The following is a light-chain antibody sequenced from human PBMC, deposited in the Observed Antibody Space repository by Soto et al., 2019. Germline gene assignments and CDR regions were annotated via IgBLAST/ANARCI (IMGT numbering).Light chain of an antibody. V-gene: IGLV1-47*01. Sequence: QSALTQPPSASGTPGQRVTLSCSGSSSNIGSNYVYWYQQLPGTAPKLLSYRNNQRPSGVTDRFSGSKFGISASLAIGGLGSEGEEYNYCAAWRDGLGAVVFGKRTERTVL. CDR2: RNN. J-gene: IGLJ2*01. CDR1: SSNIGSNY. CDR3: AAWRDGLGAVV.